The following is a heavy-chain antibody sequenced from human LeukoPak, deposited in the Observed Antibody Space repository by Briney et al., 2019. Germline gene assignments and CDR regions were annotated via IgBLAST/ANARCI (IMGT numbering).Heavy chain of an antibody. CDR2: ISGSGGST. D-gene: IGHD1-26*01. CDR3: ARVLGGNYFDY. V-gene: IGHV3-23*01. CDR1: GFTFSSYA. Sequence: GGSLRLSCAASGFTFSSYAMSWVRQAPGKGLEWVSAISGSGGSTYYADSVKGRFTISRDNSKNTLDLQMNSLRVEDTAVYYCARVLGGNYFDYWGQGTLVTVSS. J-gene: IGHJ4*02.